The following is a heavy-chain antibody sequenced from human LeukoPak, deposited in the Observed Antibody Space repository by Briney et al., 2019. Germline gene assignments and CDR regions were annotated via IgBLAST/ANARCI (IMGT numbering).Heavy chain of an antibody. CDR2: ISGSGGST. CDR3: AKSPSPHSSSWFDY. D-gene: IGHD6-13*01. CDR1: GFTFSSYG. J-gene: IGHJ4*02. Sequence: PGGSLRLSCAASGFTFSSYGMSWVRQAPVKGLEWVSAISGSGGSTYYADSVKGRFTISRDNSKNTLYLQMNSLRAEDTAVYYCAKSPSPHSSSWFDYWGQGTLVTVSS. V-gene: IGHV3-23*01.